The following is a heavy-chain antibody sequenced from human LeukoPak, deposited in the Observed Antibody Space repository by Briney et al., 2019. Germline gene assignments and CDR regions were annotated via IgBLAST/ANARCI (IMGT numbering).Heavy chain of an antibody. D-gene: IGHD3-22*01. CDR2: ISATGSTT. CDR1: GLTFSTYA. J-gene: IGHJ4*02. Sequence: GGSLRLSCTASGLTFSTYALSWVRQTPGKGLEWLSVISATGSTTYYADSVRGRFTISRDNSKNTLYLQMNSLRVEDTAVYYCAKDGFDYYDSSGYYYFNYWGQGTLVTVSS. V-gene: IGHV3-23*01. CDR3: AKDGFDYYDSSGYYYFNY.